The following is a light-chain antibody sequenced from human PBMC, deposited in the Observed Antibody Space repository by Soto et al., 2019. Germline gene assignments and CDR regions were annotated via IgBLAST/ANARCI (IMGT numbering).Light chain of an antibody. CDR2: ATS. CDR1: QGISNW. V-gene: IGKV1-12*01. Sequence: DIQMTQSPSFVSASVGDRVTITCRASQGISNWLAWYQQNPGKAPKLLIYATSNVQGGVPSRFSGSGYGTDFTLTLGSLQPEDSATYYCQQSSSFPRTFGPGTKVHIK. J-gene: IGKJ3*01. CDR3: QQSSSFPRT.